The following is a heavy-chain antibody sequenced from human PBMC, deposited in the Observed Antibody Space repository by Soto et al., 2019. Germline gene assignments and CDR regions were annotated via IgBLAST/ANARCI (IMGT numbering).Heavy chain of an antibody. CDR2: ISYDGSNK. CDR1: GFTFSSYA. V-gene: IGHV3-30-3*01. D-gene: IGHD3-9*01. J-gene: IGHJ4*02. CDR3: ARGRTTDVLRYFGPPFDY. Sequence: PGGSLRLSCAASGFTFSSYAMHWVRQAPGKGLEWVAVISYDGSNKYYADSVKCRFTISRDNSKNTLYLQMNSLRAEDTAVYYCARGRTTDVLRYFGPPFDYWGQGTLVTVSS.